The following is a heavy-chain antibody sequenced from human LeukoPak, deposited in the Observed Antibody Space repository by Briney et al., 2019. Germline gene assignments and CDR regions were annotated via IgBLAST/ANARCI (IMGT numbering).Heavy chain of an antibody. CDR2: ISYDGSNK. Sequence: GRSLRLSCAASGFTFSSYATHWVRQAPGKGLEWVAVISYDGSNKYYADSVKGRFTISRDNSKNTLYLQMNSLRAEDTAVYYCARGNFGYSGYDYGDYEDYWGQGTLVTVSS. CDR1: GFTFSSYA. J-gene: IGHJ4*02. D-gene: IGHD5-12*01. V-gene: IGHV3-30-3*01. CDR3: ARGNFGYSGYDYGDYEDY.